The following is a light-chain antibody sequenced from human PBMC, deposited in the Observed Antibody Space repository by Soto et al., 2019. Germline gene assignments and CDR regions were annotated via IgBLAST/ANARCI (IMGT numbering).Light chain of an antibody. CDR2: KAS. V-gene: IGKV1-5*03. CDR1: QTISSW. Sequence: DIQMAQSSSTLSGSVGDRVTITCRASQTISSWLDWYQQKPGKAPKLLIYKASNLESGLPSRFTGSGSGTEFTLTISSLQSDDFDTYYCQQYSTYPITFGQGTRLEIK. CDR3: QQYSTYPIT. J-gene: IGKJ5*01.